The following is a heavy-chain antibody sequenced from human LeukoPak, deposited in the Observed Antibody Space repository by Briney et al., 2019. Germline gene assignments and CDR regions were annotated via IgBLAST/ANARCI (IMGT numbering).Heavy chain of an antibody. CDR2: ISWNRGTK. Sequence: GGSLTLSCAAYGFNFNDYAMHWVRQAPGKGLEWVSGISWNRGTKDYSDSVKGRFTISRDNAKKSLYLQMNSLRPEDTALYYCAKAAGDWYFDLWGRGTLVSVSS. CDR3: AKAAGDWYFDL. CDR1: GFNFNDYA. J-gene: IGHJ2*01. D-gene: IGHD6-19*01. V-gene: IGHV3-9*01.